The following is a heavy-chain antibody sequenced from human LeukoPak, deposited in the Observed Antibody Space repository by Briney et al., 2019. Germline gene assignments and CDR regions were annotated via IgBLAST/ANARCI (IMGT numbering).Heavy chain of an antibody. J-gene: IGHJ4*02. CDR1: GFTFSSYG. Sequence: PGGSLRLSCAASGFTFSSYGMHWVRQAPGKGLEWVAVIWYDGSNKYYADSVKGRFTISRDNSKNTLYLQMNSLRAEDTAVYYCARGTVVVPAARSWDYWGQGTLVTVSS. CDR3: ARGTVVVPAARSWDY. V-gene: IGHV3-33*01. CDR2: IWYDGSNK. D-gene: IGHD2-2*01.